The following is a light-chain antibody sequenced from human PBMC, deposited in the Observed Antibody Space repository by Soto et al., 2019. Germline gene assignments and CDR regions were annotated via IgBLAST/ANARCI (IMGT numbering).Light chain of an antibody. CDR3: QQYGSSPT. CDR1: QSVSSSY. CDR2: GAS. V-gene: IGKV3-20*01. Sequence: EIVLTQSPGTLSLSPGERATLSCRASQSVSSSYLAWYQQKPGQAPRLLIYGASSRATGIPDRFSGSGSGTAFTLTISRLEPEDFAVYFCQQYGSSPTFGGGTMLEIK. J-gene: IGKJ4*01.